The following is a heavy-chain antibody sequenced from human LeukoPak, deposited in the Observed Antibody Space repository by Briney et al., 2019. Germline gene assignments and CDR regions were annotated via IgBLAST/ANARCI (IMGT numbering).Heavy chain of an antibody. V-gene: IGHV7-4-1*02. CDR2: INTNTGNP. J-gene: IGHJ3*02. D-gene: IGHD6-13*01. Sequence: ASVKVSCKASGYTFTYSAMNWVRQAPGQGLEWMGWINTNTGNPTYAQGFTGRFVFSLDTSVSTAYLQISSLKAEDTAVYYCATEYADSSSWYTNAFDIWGQGTMVTVSS. CDR3: ATEYADSSSWYTNAFDI. CDR1: GYTFTYSA.